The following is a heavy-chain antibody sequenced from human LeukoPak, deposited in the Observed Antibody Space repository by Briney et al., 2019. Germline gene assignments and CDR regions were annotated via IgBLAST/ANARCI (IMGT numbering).Heavy chain of an antibody. CDR3: AGGSITMVRGVPYYYYYMDV. J-gene: IGHJ6*03. V-gene: IGHV1-2*02. Sequence: ASVKVSCKASGYTFTGYYMHWVRQAPGQGLEWMGWINPNSGDTNYAQKFQGRVTMTRDTSISTAYMELSRLRSDDTAVYYCAGGSITMVRGVPYYYYYMDVWGKGTTVTISS. D-gene: IGHD3-10*01. CDR2: INPNSGDT. CDR1: GYTFTGYY.